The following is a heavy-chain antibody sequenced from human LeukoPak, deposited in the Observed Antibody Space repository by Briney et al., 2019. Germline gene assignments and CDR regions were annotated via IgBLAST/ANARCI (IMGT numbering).Heavy chain of an antibody. Sequence: GGSLRLSCAASGFTFSSYEMNWVRQAPGKGLEWVSYISSSGSTIYYADSVKGRFTISRDNAKNSLYLQMNSLRAEDTAVYYCARDPRYSDWPIPNNWGQGTLVTVSS. CDR1: GFTFSSYE. CDR3: ARDPRYSDWPIPNN. J-gene: IGHJ4*02. V-gene: IGHV3-48*03. D-gene: IGHD3-9*01. CDR2: ISSSGSTI.